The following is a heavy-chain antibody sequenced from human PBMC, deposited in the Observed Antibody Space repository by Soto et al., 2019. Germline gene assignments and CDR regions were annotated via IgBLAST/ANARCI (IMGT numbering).Heavy chain of an antibody. D-gene: IGHD2-2*01. J-gene: IGHJ4*02. CDR2: IYYSGST. Sequence: SETLSLTCTVSGGSISSYYWSWIRQPPGKGLEWIGYIYYSGSTNYNPSLKSRVTISVDTSKNQFSLKLSSVTAADTAVYYCARGKDIVVVPSYFDYWGQGTLVTVSS. CDR3: ARGKDIVVVPSYFDY. CDR1: GGSISSYY. V-gene: IGHV4-59*01.